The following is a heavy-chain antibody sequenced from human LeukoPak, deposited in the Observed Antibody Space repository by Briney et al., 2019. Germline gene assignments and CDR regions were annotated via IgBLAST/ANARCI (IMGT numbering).Heavy chain of an antibody. CDR2: INHSGST. D-gene: IGHD3-10*01. CDR3: ARVKYYYGSGILDV. J-gene: IGHJ6*04. Sequence: SETLSLTCAVYGGSFSGYYWSWIRQPPGKGLEWIGEINHSGSTNYNPSLKSRVTISVDTSKNQFSLKLSSVTAADTAVYYCARVKYYYGSGILDVWGKGTTVTVSS. CDR1: GGSFSGYY. V-gene: IGHV4-34*01.